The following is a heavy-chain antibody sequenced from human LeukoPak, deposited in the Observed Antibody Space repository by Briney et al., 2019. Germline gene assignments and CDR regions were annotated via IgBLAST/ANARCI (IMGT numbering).Heavy chain of an antibody. CDR3: EKGKYYYSSGYYRY. D-gene: IGHD3-22*01. J-gene: IGHJ4*02. CDR1: GFTFSSYA. CDR2: ISGSGGST. V-gene: IGHV3-23*01. Sequence: GGSLRLSCAASGFTFSSYAMSWVRQAPGKGLEWVSAISGSGGSTYYADSVKGRFTISRDNSKNMLYLQMNSLRAEATAVYYCEKGKYYYSSGYYRYWGQGTLAIVSS.